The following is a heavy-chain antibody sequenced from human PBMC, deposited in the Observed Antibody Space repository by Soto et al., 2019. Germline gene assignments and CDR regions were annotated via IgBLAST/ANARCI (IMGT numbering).Heavy chain of an antibody. D-gene: IGHD2-2*01. Sequence: SVKVSCKASGGTFSSYTISWVRQAPGQGLEWMGRIIPILGIANYAQKFQGRVTITADKSTSTAYMELSSLRSEDTAVYYCARSGLPAATTYPYNWFNPWGQGTLVTV. CDR1: GGTFSSYT. J-gene: IGHJ5*02. CDR3: ARSGLPAATTYPYNWFNP. CDR2: IIPILGIA. V-gene: IGHV1-69*02.